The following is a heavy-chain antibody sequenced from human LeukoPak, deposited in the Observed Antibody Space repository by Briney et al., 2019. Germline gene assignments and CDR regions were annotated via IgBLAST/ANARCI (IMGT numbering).Heavy chain of an antibody. CDR2: ST. V-gene: IGHV4-4*07. D-gene: IGHD1-26*01. J-gene: IGHJ4*02. CDR1: GGSISRYY. CDR3: ARHDYSYYIRL. Sequence: SETLSLTCTVSGGSISRYYWSWIRQPAGKGLEWIGGSTNQNPSLKSRIAILVDTSKNQFSLKLSSVTAADTAVYYCARHDYSYYIRLWGQGTLVTVSS.